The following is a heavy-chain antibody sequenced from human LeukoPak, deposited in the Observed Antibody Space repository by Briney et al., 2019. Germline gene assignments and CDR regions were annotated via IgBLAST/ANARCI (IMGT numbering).Heavy chain of an antibody. CDR1: GFTFGDYA. D-gene: IGHD3/OR15-3a*01. Sequence: PGRSLRLSCAASGFTFGDYAMHWVRQAPGKGLEWVSGISWSSGSIGYADSVKGRFTISRDNAKNSLYLQMNSLRPEDTALYYCAKDMFAQDGLTVFEYWGRRTLVSVSS. CDR3: AKDMFAQDGLTVFEY. V-gene: IGHV3-9*01. CDR2: ISWSSGSI. J-gene: IGHJ4*02.